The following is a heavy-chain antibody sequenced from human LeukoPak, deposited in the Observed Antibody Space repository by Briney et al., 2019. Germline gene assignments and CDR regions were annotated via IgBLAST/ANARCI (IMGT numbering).Heavy chain of an antibody. CDR2: VKSKADGGTT. V-gene: IGHV3-15*01. D-gene: IGHD1-26*01. CDR3: TSDPRIGRYFDY. J-gene: IGHJ4*02. Sequence: GGSLRLSCAASRFTFNTYAVNWVRQVPGKGLEWVGRVKSKADGGTTDYAAPVEGRFTISRDDSENTLYLQMNSLKTEDTAVYYCTSDPRIGRYFDYWGQGTLVTVSS. CDR1: RFTFNTYA.